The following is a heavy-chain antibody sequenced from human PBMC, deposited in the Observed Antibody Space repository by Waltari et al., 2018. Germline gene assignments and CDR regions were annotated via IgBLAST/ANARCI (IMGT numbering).Heavy chain of an antibody. CDR1: GITFSSYW. V-gene: IGHV3-74*03. J-gene: IGHJ5*02. D-gene: IGHD2-15*01. CDR2: INTDGSIT. Sequence: EVQLVESGGDLVQPGGSLRLSCAASGITFSSYWMHWVRQAPGTGLVWVSRINTDGSITMCADSVRGRFTISRDNAKNTLYLQMNSLRVDDSAVYYCTRGVAEGFDPWGQGTLVTVSS. CDR3: TRGVAEGFDP.